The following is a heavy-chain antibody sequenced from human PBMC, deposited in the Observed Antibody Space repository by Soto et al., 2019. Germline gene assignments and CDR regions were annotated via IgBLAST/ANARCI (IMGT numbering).Heavy chain of an antibody. CDR3: ARDRTTAGTPGIYYHGMYV. V-gene: IGHV3-30-3*01. D-gene: IGHD4-17*01. CDR1: GFTFSSYA. CDR2: ISYDGSNK. Sequence: GGSLRLSCAASGFTFSSYAMHWVRQAPGKWLEWVAVISYDGSNKYYADSVKGLFTISRDNSKNTLYLQMNSLRAEDTPVYYCARDRTTAGTPGIYYHGMYVWGQGXTVTVAS. J-gene: IGHJ6*02.